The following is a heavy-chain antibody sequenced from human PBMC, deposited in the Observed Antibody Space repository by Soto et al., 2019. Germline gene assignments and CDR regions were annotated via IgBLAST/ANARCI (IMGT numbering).Heavy chain of an antibody. Sequence: QVQLQESGPGLVKPSETLSLTCTVSGGSISSYYWSWIRQPPGKGLEWIGYIYYSGSTNYNPSLKSRVTISVDTSKNQFSLKLSSVTAADTAVYYCARHRRPMTPVTMRDVWGKGTTVTVSS. CDR1: GGSISSYY. V-gene: IGHV4-59*08. CDR2: IYYSGST. J-gene: IGHJ6*04. D-gene: IGHD4-4*01. CDR3: ARHRRPMTPVTMRDV.